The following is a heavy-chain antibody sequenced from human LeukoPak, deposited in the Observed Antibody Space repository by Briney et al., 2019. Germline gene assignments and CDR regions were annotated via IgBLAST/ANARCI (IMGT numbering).Heavy chain of an antibody. Sequence: ASVKVSCKASGYTFTGYHMHWVRQAPGQGLEWMAWIDPNSGATDYAQKFQGRVTMTRDTSTSTAYMELSRLRSDDTAVYYCARLNGNHFDYWGQGTMVTVSS. V-gene: IGHV1-2*02. D-gene: IGHD1-14*01. J-gene: IGHJ4*02. CDR2: IDPNSGAT. CDR3: ARLNGNHFDY. CDR1: GYTFTGYH.